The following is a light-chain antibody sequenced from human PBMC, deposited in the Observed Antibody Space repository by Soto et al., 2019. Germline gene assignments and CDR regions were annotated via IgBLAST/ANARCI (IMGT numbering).Light chain of an antibody. CDR3: QQYNNWPPWT. J-gene: IGKJ1*01. CDR2: AAS. CDR1: QSVSSN. Sequence: EILITQSPATLSVSPGERATLSCRASQSVSSNLAWYQQKPGQAPRLLIYAASTRATGIPARFSGGGSGTEFTLTISSLQSEDFAAYYCQQYNNWPPWTFGQGTKVDIK. V-gene: IGKV3-15*01.